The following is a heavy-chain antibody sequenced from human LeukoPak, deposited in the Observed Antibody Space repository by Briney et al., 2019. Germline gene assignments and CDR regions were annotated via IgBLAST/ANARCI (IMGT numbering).Heavy chain of an antibody. Sequence: GGSLRLSCAASGFTFSSYWMSWVRQGPGKGLEGVANIKQGENEKSYVDSVKGRFTISRDNARNSLYLQMNRLRAEDTAVYYCAREGYGGDSHRYHYDYYGMDVWGRGTTVTVSS. CDR2: IKQGENEK. V-gene: IGHV3-7*01. J-gene: IGHJ6*02. CDR1: GFTFSSYW. D-gene: IGHD4-23*01. CDR3: AREGYGGDSHRYHYDYYGMDV.